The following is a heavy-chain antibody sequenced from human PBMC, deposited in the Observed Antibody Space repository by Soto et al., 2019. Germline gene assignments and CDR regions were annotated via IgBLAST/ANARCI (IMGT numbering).Heavy chain of an antibody. CDR1: GGSISSSSYY. CDR3: ARRINLDWDIVVVPAATEMGYDAFDI. V-gene: IGHV4-39*01. D-gene: IGHD2-2*01. CDR2: IYYSGST. Sequence: SETLSLTCTVSGGSISSSSYYWGWIRQPPGKGLEWIGSIYYSGSTYYNPSLKSRVTISVDTSKNQFSLKLSSVTAADTAVYYCARRINLDWDIVVVPAATEMGYDAFDIWGQGTMVTVSS. J-gene: IGHJ3*02.